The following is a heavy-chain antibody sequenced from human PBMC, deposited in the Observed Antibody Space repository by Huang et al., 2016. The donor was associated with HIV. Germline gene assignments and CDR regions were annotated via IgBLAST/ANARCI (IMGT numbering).Heavy chain of an antibody. Sequence: QAQLVQSGAAVMKPGSSVRVSCKASGVSFSDYAFSWVRRAPGQGLDWMGGIIARFGLTNYAPRLHGRVTISADKSSNTVYLELTSLRSGDTAVYYCAREGQNWLGKPFGALAFWGQGTEVIVSS. CDR2: IIARFGLT. CDR3: AREGQNWLGKPFGALAF. J-gene: IGHJ4*03. D-gene: IGHD3-16*01. CDR1: GVSFSDYA. V-gene: IGHV1-69*10.